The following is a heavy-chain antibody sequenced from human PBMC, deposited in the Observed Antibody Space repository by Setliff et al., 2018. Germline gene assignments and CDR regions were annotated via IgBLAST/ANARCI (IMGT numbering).Heavy chain of an antibody. J-gene: IGHJ4*01. CDR1: GGSISTTNYQ. CDR2: IYYSGTA. V-gene: IGHV4-39*01. Sequence: SETLSLTCTVSGGSISTTNYQWGWVRQPPGKGLEWIGSIYYSGTAYYNPSLKSRVTISVDTSKNQFSLQVTSVTATDTAVYYCVRPGGTTVVARHFDYWGSGILVTVSS. CDR3: VRPGGTTVVARHFDY. D-gene: IGHD2-15*01.